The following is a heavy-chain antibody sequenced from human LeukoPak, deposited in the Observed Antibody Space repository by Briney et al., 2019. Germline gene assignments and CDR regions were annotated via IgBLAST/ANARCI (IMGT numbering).Heavy chain of an antibody. Sequence: GASVKVSCKASGYSFIDYYIHWVRQAPGQGLEWMAWIKPDSGGTNFAQRFKGRVTMTRDTSISTVYMALSSLTSDDTAMYYCMRGGEVSSWFVSGFDYWGQGSLVTVSS. D-gene: IGHD6-13*01. V-gene: IGHV1-2*02. J-gene: IGHJ4*02. CDR2: IKPDSGGT. CDR1: GYSFIDYY. CDR3: MRGGEVSSWFVSGFDY.